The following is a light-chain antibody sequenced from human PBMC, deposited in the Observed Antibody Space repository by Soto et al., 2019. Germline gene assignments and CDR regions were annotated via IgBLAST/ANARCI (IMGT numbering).Light chain of an antibody. J-gene: IGLJ2*01. Sequence: QAVVTQEPSLTVSPGGTVTLTCASSTGAVTSGYYPNWFQQKPGQAPRALIYSTSNKYSWTPARFSGSLLAGKAALTLSGVSPEDEAEYYCLLYYGGQLGVFGGGTKLTVL. CDR1: TGAVTSGYY. CDR3: LLYYGGQLGV. CDR2: STS. V-gene: IGLV7-43*01.